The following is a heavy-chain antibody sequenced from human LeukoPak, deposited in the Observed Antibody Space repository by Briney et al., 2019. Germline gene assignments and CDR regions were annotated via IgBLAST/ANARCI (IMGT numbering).Heavy chain of an antibody. Sequence: PGGSLRLSCVASAFDFSRYWMTWVRQAPGKGLEWVANIREDGGLTYYVDSVEGRFTISRDNAKNSLYLQMNSLRAEDTAIYYCARDGVQLVPAAPRYYYYYMDVWGKGTTVTVSS. D-gene: IGHD2-2*01. CDR3: ARDGVQLVPAAPRYYYYYMDV. CDR2: IREDGGLT. V-gene: IGHV3-7*01. J-gene: IGHJ6*03. CDR1: AFDFSRYW.